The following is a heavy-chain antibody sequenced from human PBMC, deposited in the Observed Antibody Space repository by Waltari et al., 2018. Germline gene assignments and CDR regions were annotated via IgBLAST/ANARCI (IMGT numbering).Heavy chain of an antibody. Sequence: EVQLVESGGGLVKPGGSLRLSCAAPGFTFSSYSMNWVRQAPRKGLEWISSISSTGTYTHYADSVKGRFTISRDNAKNSLYLQMNSLRAEDTGVYWCATGGWGFYLDNWGQGTLVTFSS. J-gene: IGHJ4*02. V-gene: IGHV3-21*01. CDR3: ATGGWGFYLDN. D-gene: IGHD7-27*01. CDR1: GFTFSSYS. CDR2: ISSTGTYT.